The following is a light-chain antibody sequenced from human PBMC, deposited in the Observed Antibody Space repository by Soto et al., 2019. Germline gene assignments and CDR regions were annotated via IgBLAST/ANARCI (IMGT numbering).Light chain of an antibody. CDR2: DAS. J-gene: IGKJ3*01. Sequence: EIVLTQSPATLSLSPGERATLSCRASQSLSSYLAWYQQKPGQAPRLLIYDASNRATGIPARFSGSGSGTDVTLTISSLEPEDFAGYYGQHRNNWPGFTFGPGTKVDIK. CDR1: QSLSSY. V-gene: IGKV3-11*01. CDR3: QHRNNWPGFT.